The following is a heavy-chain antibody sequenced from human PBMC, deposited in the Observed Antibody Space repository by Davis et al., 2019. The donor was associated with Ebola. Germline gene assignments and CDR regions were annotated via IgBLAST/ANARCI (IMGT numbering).Heavy chain of an antibody. V-gene: IGHV3-33*01. D-gene: IGHD5-12*01. CDR3: AREGYREHYGMDV. CDR1: GFTFSSYG. CDR2: IWYDGSNE. Sequence: GESLKISCAASGFTFSSYGMHWVRQAPGKGLEWVAVIWYDGSNEDYADSVKGRFTISRDNSKNTLYLQMNSLRAEDTAVYYCAREGYREHYGMDVWGQGTTVTVSS. J-gene: IGHJ6*02.